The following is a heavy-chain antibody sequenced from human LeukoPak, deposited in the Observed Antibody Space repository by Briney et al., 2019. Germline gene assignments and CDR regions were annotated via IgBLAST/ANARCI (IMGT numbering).Heavy chain of an antibody. V-gene: IGHV5-51*01. J-gene: IGHJ4*02. Sequence: GESLKISCKGSGYSFTSYWIGWVRQMPGKGLGWMGIIYPGDSDTRYSPSFQGQATLSADKSISTAYLQWSSLKASDTAMYYCARGRGDARSGLDYWGQGTLVTVSS. CDR3: ARGRGDARSGLDY. CDR2: IYPGDSDT. CDR1: GYSFTSYW. D-gene: IGHD2-21*02.